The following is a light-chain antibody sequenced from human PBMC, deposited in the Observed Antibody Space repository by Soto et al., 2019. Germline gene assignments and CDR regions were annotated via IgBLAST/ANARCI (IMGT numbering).Light chain of an antibody. CDR1: QSVSSSY. CDR3: QQYGSSPWT. J-gene: IGKJ1*01. CDR2: GAS. V-gene: IGKV3-20*01. Sequence: EIVLTQSPGTLSLSPGERATLSCRASQSVSSSYLAWYQQKPGQAPRPLIYGASSRAIGIPDRFSVSGSGTDFNLTISRLEPEDFAVYYCQQYGSSPWTFGQGTKVEIK.